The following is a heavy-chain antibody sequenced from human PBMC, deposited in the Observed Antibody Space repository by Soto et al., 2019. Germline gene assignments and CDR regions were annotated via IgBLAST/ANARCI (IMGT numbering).Heavy chain of an antibody. Sequence: EVQLVESGGGLVKPGGSLRLSCEAFGLTSSSYTMNWVRQAPGKGLEWVSSIRSSSSYIYYADSVKGRFTISRDNAKTSLYLQMNSLRAEDTAVYYCARDRGGDLKAFDIWGQGTMVTVSS. V-gene: IGHV3-21*01. D-gene: IGHD3-16*01. J-gene: IGHJ3*02. CDR2: IRSSSSYI. CDR3: ARDRGGDLKAFDI. CDR1: GLTSSSYT.